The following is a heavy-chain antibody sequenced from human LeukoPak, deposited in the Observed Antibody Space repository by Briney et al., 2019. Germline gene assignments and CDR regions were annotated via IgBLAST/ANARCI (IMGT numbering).Heavy chain of an antibody. CDR1: GYSFTSYW. V-gene: IGHV5-51*01. Sequence: GESLKISCKASGYSFTSYWIGWVRQMPGKGLETMGIIDPSDSETRYPPSFQGQVTISADKSLSTAYLQWNSLKASDTAMYYCARQTAMGRSGDYWGQGTLVTVSS. J-gene: IGHJ4*02. D-gene: IGHD5-18*01. CDR2: IDPSDSET. CDR3: ARQTAMGRSGDY.